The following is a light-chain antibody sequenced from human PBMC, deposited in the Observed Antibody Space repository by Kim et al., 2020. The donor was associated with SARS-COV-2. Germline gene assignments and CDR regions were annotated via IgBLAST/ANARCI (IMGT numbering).Light chain of an antibody. CDR1: SGSVSASYY. Sequence: QTVVTQEPSFSVSPGGTVTLTCGLNSGSVSASYYPSWYQQTPGQTPHTLLYNTNTRSSGVPDRFSGSILGNKAALTITGAQADDESHYYCVLYMGSGIWVFGGGTQLTVL. J-gene: IGLJ3*02. CDR2: NTN. CDR3: VLYMGSGIWV. V-gene: IGLV8-61*01.